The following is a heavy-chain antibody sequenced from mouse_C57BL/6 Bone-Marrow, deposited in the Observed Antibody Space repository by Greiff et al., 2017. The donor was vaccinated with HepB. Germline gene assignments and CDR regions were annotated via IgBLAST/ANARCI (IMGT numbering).Heavy chain of an antibody. CDR3: ARSLTTVVAGDY. Sequence: QVQLQQSGAELARPGASVKLSCKASGYTFTSYGISWVKQRTGQGLEWIGEIYPRSGNTYYNEKFKGKATLTADKSSSTAYMQLNSLTSEDSAVYFCARSLTTVVAGDYWGQGTTLTVSS. D-gene: IGHD1-1*01. CDR2: IYPRSGNT. V-gene: IGHV1-81*01. J-gene: IGHJ2*01. CDR1: GYTFTSYG.